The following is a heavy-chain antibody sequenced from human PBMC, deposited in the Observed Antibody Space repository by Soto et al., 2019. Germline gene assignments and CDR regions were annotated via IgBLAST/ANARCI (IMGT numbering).Heavy chain of an antibody. D-gene: IGHD2-15*01. CDR3: TTGGVSVVPADDYYYYGMDV. V-gene: IGHV3-15*07. J-gene: IGHJ6*02. Sequence: EVQLVESGGGLVKPGGSLRLSCAASGFTFSNAWMNWVRQAPGKGLEWVGRIKSKTDGGTTDYAAPVKGRFTISRDDSKNTLYLQMNSLKTEDTAVYYCTTGGVSVVPADDYYYYGMDVWGQGTTVTVSS. CDR1: GFTFSNAW. CDR2: IKSKTDGGTT.